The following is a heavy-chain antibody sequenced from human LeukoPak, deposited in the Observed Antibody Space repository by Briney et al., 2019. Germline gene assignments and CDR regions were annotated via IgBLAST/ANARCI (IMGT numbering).Heavy chain of an antibody. J-gene: IGHJ3*02. V-gene: IGHV4-59*01. Sequence: SETLSLTCTVSSGSISSYYWSWIRQPPGKGLEWIGYIYYSGSTNYNPSLKSRVTISVDTSKNQFSLKLSSVTAADTAVYYCASRPGIAVAGVLAGAFDIWGQGTMVTVSS. CDR3: ASRPGIAVAGVLAGAFDI. CDR1: SGSISSYY. D-gene: IGHD6-19*01. CDR2: IYYSGST.